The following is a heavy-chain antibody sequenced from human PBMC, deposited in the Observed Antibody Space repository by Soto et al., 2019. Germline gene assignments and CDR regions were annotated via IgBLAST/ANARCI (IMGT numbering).Heavy chain of an antibody. J-gene: IGHJ6*02. CDR3: AKTYSSSSYYYGMDV. CDR2: ISAYNGNT. CDR1: GYTFTSYG. V-gene: IGHV1-18*01. D-gene: IGHD6-6*01. Sequence: ASVKVSCKASGYTFTSYGTSWVRQAPGQGLEWMGWISAYNGNTNYAQKLQGRVTMTTDTSTSTAYMELRSLTSDDTAVYYCAKTYSSSSYYYGMDVWGQGTTVTVSS.